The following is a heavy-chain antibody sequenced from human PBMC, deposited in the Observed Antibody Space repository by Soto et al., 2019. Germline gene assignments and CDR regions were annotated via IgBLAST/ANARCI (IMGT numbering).Heavy chain of an antibody. Sequence: QVHLQQWGAGLLKPSETLSLTCAVNGGSLTGYYWSWIRQPPGKGLEWIGEIKDGGVTNYSPSLKGRVTMPXXTSKNQFSLKLNSVTAADTAVYYCARGQEGIVATHWDQGTLVTVSS. CDR2: IKDGGVT. CDR1: GGSLTGYY. V-gene: IGHV4-34*01. J-gene: IGHJ4*02. D-gene: IGHD5-12*01. CDR3: ARGQEGIVATH.